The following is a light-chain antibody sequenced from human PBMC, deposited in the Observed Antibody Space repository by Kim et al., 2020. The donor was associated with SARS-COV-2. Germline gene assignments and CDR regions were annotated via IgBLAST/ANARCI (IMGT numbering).Light chain of an antibody. CDR3: QQYNSYPYA. J-gene: IGKJ2*01. V-gene: IGKV1-13*02. CDR2: DAS. CDR1: QGISSA. Sequence: SESVGDRVTITCRASQGISSALAWYQQKPGQAPNLLIYDASSLESGVPSRFSGSGSGPDFTLTISSLQPEDFATYSCQQYNSYPYAFGQGTKLEI.